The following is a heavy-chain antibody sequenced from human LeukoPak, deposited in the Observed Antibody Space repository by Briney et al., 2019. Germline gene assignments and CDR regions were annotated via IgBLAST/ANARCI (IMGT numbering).Heavy chain of an antibody. CDR3: ARGRLWAFDI. CDR2: VKQDGSEK. CDR1: GLTFSSYW. V-gene: IGHV3-7*01. D-gene: IGHD3-10*01. Sequence: GGSLRLSCAASGLTFSSYWMSWVRQAPGKGLEWVANVKQDGSEKYYVDSVKGRFTTSRDNAKNSLYLQMDSLRAEDTAVYYCARGRLWAFDIWGQGTMATVSS. J-gene: IGHJ3*02.